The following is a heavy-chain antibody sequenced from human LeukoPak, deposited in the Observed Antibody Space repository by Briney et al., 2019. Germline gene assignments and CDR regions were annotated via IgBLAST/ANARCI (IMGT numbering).Heavy chain of an antibody. Sequence: SETLSLTCAVYGGSFSGYYWSWIRQPPGKGLEWIGETNHSGSTNYNPSLKSRVTISVDTSKNQFSLKLSSVTAADTAVYYCARAVLASYYYYYYMDVWGKGTTVTVSS. D-gene: IGHD2-21*01. J-gene: IGHJ6*03. CDR2: TNHSGST. V-gene: IGHV4-34*01. CDR1: GGSFSGYY. CDR3: ARAVLASYYYYYYMDV.